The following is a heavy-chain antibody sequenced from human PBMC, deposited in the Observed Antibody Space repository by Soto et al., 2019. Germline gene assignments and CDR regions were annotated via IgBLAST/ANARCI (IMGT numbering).Heavy chain of an antibody. CDR3: ARGERDYDFWSGYPYYYYGMDV. J-gene: IGHJ6*02. Sequence: GGSLRLSCAASGFTFSSYEMNWVRQAPGKGLEWVSYISSSGSTIYYADPVKGRFTISRDNAKNSLYLQMNSLRAEDTAVYYCARGERDYDFWSGYPYYYYGMDVWGQGTTVTVSS. CDR1: GFTFSSYE. V-gene: IGHV3-48*03. CDR2: ISSSGSTI. D-gene: IGHD3-3*01.